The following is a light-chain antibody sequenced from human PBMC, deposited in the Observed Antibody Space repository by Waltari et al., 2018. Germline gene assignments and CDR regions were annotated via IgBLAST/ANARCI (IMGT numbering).Light chain of an antibody. CDR3: QNHERLPAV. Sequence: EFVLTQSPGPLSLSPGERPTLSCRASQSIGRYLVWYQQKPGQAPRLLIYGASSRAAGIPDRFSGSGSGTDFSLTISRLEPEDFAVYYCQNHERLPAVFGQGTKVEIK. V-gene: IGKV3-20*01. CDR1: QSIGRY. J-gene: IGKJ1*01. CDR2: GAS.